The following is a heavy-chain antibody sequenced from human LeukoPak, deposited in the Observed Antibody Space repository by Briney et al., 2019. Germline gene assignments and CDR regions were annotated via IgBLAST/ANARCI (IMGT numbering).Heavy chain of an antibody. D-gene: IGHD3-22*01. Sequence: ASVKVSCKASGYILTGYYMHWVRQAPGQGLEWMGWINPNSGGTNYAQRFQGRVTMTSDTSFSTAYMDLSRLRSDDTAVYYCARGIYDRGLDYWGQGTLVTVSS. CDR3: ARGIYDRGLDY. CDR1: GYILTGYY. J-gene: IGHJ4*02. CDR2: INPNSGGT. V-gene: IGHV1-2*02.